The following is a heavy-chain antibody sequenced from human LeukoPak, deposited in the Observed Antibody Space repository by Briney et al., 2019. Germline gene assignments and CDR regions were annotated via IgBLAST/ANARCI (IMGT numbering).Heavy chain of an antibody. V-gene: IGHV1-18*01. D-gene: IGHD3-9*01. CDR2: ISGYTGKT. J-gene: IGHJ5*02. Sequence: ASVKVSCKASGYTFTSYGISWVRQAPGQGLEWMGWISGYTGKTNSAQILQGRVTMTTDTSTSTAYMELRSLRSDDTAVYYCARGFIDILTGYYRHNWFDPWGQGTLVTVSS. CDR1: GYTFTSYG. CDR3: ARGFIDILTGYYRHNWFDP.